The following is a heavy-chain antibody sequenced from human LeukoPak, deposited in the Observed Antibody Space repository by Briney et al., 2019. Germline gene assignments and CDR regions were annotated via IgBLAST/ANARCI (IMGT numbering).Heavy chain of an antibody. CDR3: ARDQEDYYDSSGSFDY. CDR2: IKQDGSEK. Sequence: GGSLRLSCAASGFTFSSYWMSWVRQAPGKGLEWVANIKQDGSEKYYVDSVKGRFTISRDNAKNSLYLQMNSLRAEDTAVYYCARDQEDYYDSSGSFDYWGQGTLVTVSS. CDR1: GFTFSSYW. V-gene: IGHV3-7*01. J-gene: IGHJ4*02. D-gene: IGHD3-22*01.